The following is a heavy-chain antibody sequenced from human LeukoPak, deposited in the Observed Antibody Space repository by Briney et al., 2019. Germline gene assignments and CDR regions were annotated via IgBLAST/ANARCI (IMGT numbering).Heavy chain of an antibody. J-gene: IGHJ1*01. D-gene: IGHD1-14*01. Sequence: GGSLRLSCAASVFSFIGYGMSWVRQAPGKGLEWVSSFSSGGGYIYYADSVKGRFTISRDNAQNALFLTMNALTVDDSAVYYCARDSGHTVTNEYFEHWVQGTLLTVSS. CDR3: ARDSGHTVTNEYFEH. CDR1: VFSFIGYG. CDR2: FSSGGGYI. V-gene: IGHV3-21*04.